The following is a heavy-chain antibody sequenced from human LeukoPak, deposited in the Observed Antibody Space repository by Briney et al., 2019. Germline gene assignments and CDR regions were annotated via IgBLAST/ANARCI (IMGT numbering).Heavy chain of an antibody. J-gene: IGHJ4*02. CDR1: GYTLTELS. CDR2: FDPEGGET. CDR3: TVRPYRGYSYGLIVQDFDY. D-gene: IGHD5-18*01. V-gene: IGHV1-24*01. Sequence: ASVKVSCKVSGYTLTELSMHWVRQAPGKGLEWMGGFDPEGGETIYAQKFQGSVTMTEDTSTDTAYMELSSLRSEDTAVYYCTVRPYRGYSYGLIVQDFDYWGQGTLVTVSS.